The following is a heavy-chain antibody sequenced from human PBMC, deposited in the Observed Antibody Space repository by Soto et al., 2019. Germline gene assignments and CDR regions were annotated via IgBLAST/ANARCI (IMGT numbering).Heavy chain of an antibody. D-gene: IGHD3-3*01. CDR1: GFTFSSYA. CDR3: AKDGITIFGVVIASYYYYGMDV. V-gene: IGHV3-23*01. Sequence: GGSLRLSCAASGFTFSSYAMSWVRQAPGKGLEWVSAISGSGGSTYYADSVKGRFTISRDNSKNTLYLQMNSLRAEDTAVYYCAKDGITIFGVVIASYYYYGMDVWGQGTTVTVSS. CDR2: ISGSGGST. J-gene: IGHJ6*02.